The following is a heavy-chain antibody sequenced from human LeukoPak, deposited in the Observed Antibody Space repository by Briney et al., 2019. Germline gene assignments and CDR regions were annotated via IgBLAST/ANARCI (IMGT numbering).Heavy chain of an antibody. V-gene: IGHV3-74*01. CDR3: ARGGGLDV. CDR1: GFTFSSYW. J-gene: IGHJ6*02. D-gene: IGHD3-16*01. Sequence: GGSLRLSCAASGFTFSSYWMHWVRQAPGKGLVWVSRINTGGSTTDYADSVKGRFTISRDNAKNSLYLQMSNLRAEDTAVYFCARGGGLDVWGQGATVTVSS. CDR2: INTGGSTT.